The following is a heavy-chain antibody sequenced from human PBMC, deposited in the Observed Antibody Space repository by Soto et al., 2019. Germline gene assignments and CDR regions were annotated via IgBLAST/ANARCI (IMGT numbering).Heavy chain of an antibody. V-gene: IGHV4-30-2*01. Sequence: SETLSLTCAVSGGSISSGGYSCNWIRQPPGKGLEWIGYIYHSGSTYYNPSLKSRVTISVDRSKNQFSLKLSSVTAADTAVYYCSRHYMHRSKSRYFDYWGQGTLVTVS. CDR1: GGSISSGGYS. D-gene: IGHD2-21*01. CDR3: SRHYMHRSKSRYFDY. CDR2: IYHSGST. J-gene: IGHJ4*02.